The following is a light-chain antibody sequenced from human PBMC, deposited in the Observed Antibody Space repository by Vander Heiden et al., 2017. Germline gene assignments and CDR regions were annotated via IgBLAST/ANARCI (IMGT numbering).Light chain of an antibody. CDR3: LHDYSFPWT. CDR2: AAS. V-gene: IGKV1D-8*01. Sequence: VIWRIQSPYLLSASTVDRISSNCLMHKGINSYLAWYQQKPGKAPELLIYAASTLESGVPSRFSGSGSGTDFTLTISCLQSEDFAAYYCLHDYSFPWTFGQGTKVEIK. J-gene: IGKJ1*01. CDR1: KGINSY.